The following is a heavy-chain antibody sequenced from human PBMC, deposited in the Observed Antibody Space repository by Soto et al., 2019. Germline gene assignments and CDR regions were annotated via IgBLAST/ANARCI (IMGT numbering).Heavy chain of an antibody. V-gene: IGHV4-4*02. J-gene: IGHJ4*02. CDR3: ARGRGYSSSSAFDY. Sequence: PSETLSLTCAVSGGSISSSNWWSWVRQPPGKGLEWIGEIYHSGSTNYNPSLKSRVTISVDKSKNQFSLKLSSVTAADTAVYYCARGRGYSSSSAFDYWGQGTLVTVSS. D-gene: IGHD6-6*01. CDR1: GGSISSSNW. CDR2: IYHSGST.